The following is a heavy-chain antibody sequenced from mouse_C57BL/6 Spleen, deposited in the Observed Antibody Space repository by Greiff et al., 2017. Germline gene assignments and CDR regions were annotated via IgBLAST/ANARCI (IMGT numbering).Heavy chain of an antibody. V-gene: IGHV1-54*01. J-gene: IGHJ2*01. CDR3: TREVSSHYFDY. CDR2: INPGSGGT. D-gene: IGHD1-1*01. CDR1: GYAFTNYL. Sequence: QVQLQQSGAELVRPGTSVKVSCKASGYAFTNYLLEWVKQRPGKGLEWIGVINPGSGGTNYNEKFKGKATLTADKSSSTAYMQLSSLTSEDSAVYFCTREVSSHYFDYWGQGTTLTVSS.